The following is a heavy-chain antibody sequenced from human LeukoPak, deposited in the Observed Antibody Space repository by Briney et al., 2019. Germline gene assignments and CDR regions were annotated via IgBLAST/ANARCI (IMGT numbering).Heavy chain of an antibody. V-gene: IGHV3-74*01. CDR3: ARDLWGAGDC. CDR2: INRDGSST. D-gene: IGHD1-26*01. Sequence: GGSLRLSCAASGFTFSSNWMHWVRQAPGKGLVWVSRINRDGSSTIYADSVKGRFTISRDNAKNTLYLQMNSLTAEDTAAYYCARDLWGAGDCWGQGTLVTVSS. CDR1: GFTFSSNW. J-gene: IGHJ4*02.